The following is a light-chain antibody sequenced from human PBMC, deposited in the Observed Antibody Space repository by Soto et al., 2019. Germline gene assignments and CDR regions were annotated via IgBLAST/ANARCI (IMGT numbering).Light chain of an antibody. J-gene: IGKJ3*01. CDR3: QHLNSYPG. CDR1: QGISNY. Sequence: DILFTPSPSFLSASVGGRVTITFRASQGISNYLAWYQQKPGKAPKLLIYAASTLQSGVPSRFSGSGSVTEFTLTISGLQPEDFATYYCQHLNSYPGFGPGTKVDIK. V-gene: IGKV1-9*01. CDR2: AAS.